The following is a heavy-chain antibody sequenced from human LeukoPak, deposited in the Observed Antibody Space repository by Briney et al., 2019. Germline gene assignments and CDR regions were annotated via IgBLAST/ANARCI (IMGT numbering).Heavy chain of an antibody. J-gene: IGHJ5*02. CDR3: ARTIYGADNWFDP. Sequence: SETLSLTCTVSGGSISSYYWSWIRQPPGKGLEWIGYIYYSGSTNYNPSLKSRVTISVDTSKNQFSLKLSSVTAADTAVYYCARTIYGADNWFDPWGQGTLVTVSS. D-gene: IGHD4-17*01. V-gene: IGHV4-59*08. CDR2: IYYSGST. CDR1: GGSISSYY.